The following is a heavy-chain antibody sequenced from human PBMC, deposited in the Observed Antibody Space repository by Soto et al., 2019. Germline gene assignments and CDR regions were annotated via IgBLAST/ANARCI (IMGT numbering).Heavy chain of an antibody. CDR2: IYSGGST. V-gene: IGHV3-53*01. D-gene: IGHD3-3*01. CDR1: RFTFSDYG. CDR3: ARGYTYYDFWSGRHNPSGMDV. Sequence: GGSLRLSCAAARFTFSDYGMHWVRQAPGKGLEWVSVIYSGGSTYYADSVKGRFTISRDNSKNTLYPQMNSLRAEDTAVYYCARGYTYYDFWSGRHNPSGMDVWGQGTTGTV. J-gene: IGHJ6*02.